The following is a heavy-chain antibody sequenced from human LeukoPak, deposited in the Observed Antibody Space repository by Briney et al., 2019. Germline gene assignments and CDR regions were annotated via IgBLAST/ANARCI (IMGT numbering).Heavy chain of an antibody. CDR2: IYYSGST. V-gene: IGHV4-59*08. CDR1: GGSISSYY. CDR3: ARQTVLTGEIGAFDI. J-gene: IGHJ3*02. Sequence: KASETLSLTCTVSGGSISSYYWSWIRQPPGKGLEWIGYIYYSGSTNYNPSLKSRVTISVDTSKNQFSLKLSSVTAADTAVYYCARQTVLTGEIGAFDIWGQGTMVTVSS. D-gene: IGHD7-27*01.